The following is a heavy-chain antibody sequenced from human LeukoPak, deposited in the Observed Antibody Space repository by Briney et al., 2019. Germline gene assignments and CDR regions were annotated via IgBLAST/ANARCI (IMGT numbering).Heavy chain of an antibody. V-gene: IGHV3-49*04. J-gene: IGHJ4*02. CDR2: IRSKAYGGTT. D-gene: IGHD5-12*01. CDR1: GFTFSSYG. Sequence: GGSLRLSCAASGFTFSSYGMHWVRQAPGKGLEWVGFIRSKAYGGTTEYAASVKGRFTISRDDSKSIAYLQMNSLKTEDTAVYYCTRYSGWLRFSDYWGQGTLVTVSS. CDR3: TRYSGWLRFSDY.